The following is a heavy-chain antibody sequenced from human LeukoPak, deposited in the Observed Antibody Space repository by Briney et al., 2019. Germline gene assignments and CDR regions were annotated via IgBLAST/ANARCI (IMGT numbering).Heavy chain of an antibody. Sequence: GASVKVSCKASGYTFTSYAMNWVRQAPGQGLEWMGWINTNTGNPTYAQGFTGRFVFSLDTSVSTAYLQISSLKAEDTAVYYCVTELTMADGTNWFDPWGQGTLVTVSS. CDR1: GYTFTSYA. D-gene: IGHD3-10*01. V-gene: IGHV7-4-1*02. CDR2: INTNTGNP. CDR3: VTELTMADGTNWFDP. J-gene: IGHJ5*02.